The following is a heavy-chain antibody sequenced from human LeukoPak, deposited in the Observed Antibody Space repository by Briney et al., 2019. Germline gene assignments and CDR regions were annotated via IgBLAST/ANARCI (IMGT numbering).Heavy chain of an antibody. CDR2: IYYSGST. CDR1: GGSISSYY. J-gene: IGHJ4*02. D-gene: IGHD6-19*01. CDR3: ARHSAVAGTGFEF. Sequence: SETLSLTCTVSGGSISSYYWSWIRQPPGKGLEWIGYIYYSGSTNYNPSLKSRVTISEDTSKNQFSLKLSSVTAADTAVYYCARHSAVAGTGFEFWGQGTLVTVSS. V-gene: IGHV4-59*08.